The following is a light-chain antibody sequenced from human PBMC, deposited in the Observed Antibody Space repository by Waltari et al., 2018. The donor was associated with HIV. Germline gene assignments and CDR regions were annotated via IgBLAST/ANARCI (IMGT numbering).Light chain of an antibody. V-gene: IGKV3-15*01. CDR1: QNIGIN. J-gene: IGKJ5*01. CDR3: RQYNRWPLT. Sequence: EIVMTQSPATLSVSPGERVSLSCRASQNIGINLAWFQQKPGQAPRVLVYGAFSRATGIPARFSGRGSGTEFTLTIARLQSEDSTVYFCRQYNRWPLTFGQGTRLEIK. CDR2: GAF.